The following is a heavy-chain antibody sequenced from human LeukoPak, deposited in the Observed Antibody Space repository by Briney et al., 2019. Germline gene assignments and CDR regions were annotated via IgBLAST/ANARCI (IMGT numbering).Heavy chain of an antibody. V-gene: IGHV1-18*04. CDR3: ARDRGGRGYLSY. J-gene: IGHJ4*02. Sequence: ASVKVSCKASGYTFTSYGISWVRQAPGQGPEWMGWISAYNGNTNYAQKLQGRATMTTDTSTGTAYMELRSLRSDDTAVYYCARDRGGRGYLSYWGQGTLVTVSS. CDR2: ISAYNGNT. D-gene: IGHD5-18*01. CDR1: GYTFTSYG.